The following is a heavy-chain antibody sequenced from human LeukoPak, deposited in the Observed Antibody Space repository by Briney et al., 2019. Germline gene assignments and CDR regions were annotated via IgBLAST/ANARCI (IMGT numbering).Heavy chain of an antibody. CDR2: ISGSGGST. D-gene: IGHD3-9*01. CDR1: GFTFSSYA. CDR3: AKVDSFDWFPWYFDY. V-gene: IGHV3-23*01. Sequence: PGGSLRLSCAASGFTFSSYAMSWVRQAPGKGLEWVSAISGSGGSTYYADSVKGRFTISRDNSKNTLYLQMNSLRAEDTAVYYCAKVDSFDWFPWYFDYWGQGTLVTVSS. J-gene: IGHJ4*02.